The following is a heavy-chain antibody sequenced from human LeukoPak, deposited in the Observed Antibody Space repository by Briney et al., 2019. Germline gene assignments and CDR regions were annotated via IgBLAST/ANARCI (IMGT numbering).Heavy chain of an antibody. CDR2: IYYSGST. CDR3: PRHQPPYYYTAGRSELDP. V-gene: IGHV4-61*05. J-gene: IGHJ5*02. D-gene: IGHD3-10*01. CDR1: GGSITSTSYY. Sequence: SETLSLTCSVSGGSITSTSYYWGWIRQPPGKGLEWIGYIYYSGSTTYNPSLKCRSTMSIEAAKNRFSLNPTSVTAADTAIYYCPRHQPPYYYTAGRSELDPWGQGTLVTVSS.